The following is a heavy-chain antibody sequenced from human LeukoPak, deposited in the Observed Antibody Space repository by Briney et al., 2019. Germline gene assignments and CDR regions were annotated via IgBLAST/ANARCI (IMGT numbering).Heavy chain of an antibody. CDR1: GGTFSSYA. Sequence: RASVKVSCKASGGTFSSYAISWVRQAPGQGLEWMGGIIPIFGTANYAQKFQGRVTITADKSTSTAYMELSSLRSEDTAVYYCARDPYYGSGRYRYGMDVWGKGTTVTISS. CDR2: IIPIFGTA. V-gene: IGHV1-69*06. CDR3: ARDPYYGSGRYRYGMDV. J-gene: IGHJ6*04. D-gene: IGHD3-10*01.